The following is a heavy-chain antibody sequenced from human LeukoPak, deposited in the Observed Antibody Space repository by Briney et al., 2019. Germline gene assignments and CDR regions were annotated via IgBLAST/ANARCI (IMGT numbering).Heavy chain of an antibody. CDR3: ARGFGRIAARKTGSFDY. J-gene: IGHJ4*02. Sequence: ASVKVSCKASGYTFTSYDINWVRQATGQGLEWRGWMNPNSGNTGYAQKFQGRVTMTRNTSISTAYMELSSLRSEDTAVYYCARGFGRIAARKTGSFDYWGQGTLVTVSS. D-gene: IGHD6-6*01. CDR2: MNPNSGNT. V-gene: IGHV1-8*01. CDR1: GYTFTSYD.